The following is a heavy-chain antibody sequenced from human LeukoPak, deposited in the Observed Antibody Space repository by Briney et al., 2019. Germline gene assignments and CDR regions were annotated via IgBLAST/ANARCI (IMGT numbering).Heavy chain of an antibody. CDR1: GGSFSGYY. CDR3: ARHDKAYYGSGSYYNFGWFDP. Sequence: PSETLSLTCAVYGGSFSGYYWSWIRQPPGKGLEWIGEINHSGSTNYNPSLKSRVTISVDTSKNQFSLKLSSVTAADTAVYYCARHDKAYYGSGSYYNFGWFDPWGQGTLVTVSS. V-gene: IGHV4-34*01. D-gene: IGHD3-10*01. CDR2: INHSGST. J-gene: IGHJ5*02.